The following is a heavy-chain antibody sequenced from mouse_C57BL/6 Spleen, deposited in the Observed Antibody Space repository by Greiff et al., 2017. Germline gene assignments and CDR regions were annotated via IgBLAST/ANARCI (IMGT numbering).Heavy chain of an antibody. CDR2: IYPGAGDT. J-gene: IGHJ3*01. Sequence: QVQLQQSGPELVKPGASVTISCKASGYAFSSSWMNWVKQRPGKGLEWIGRIYPGAGDTNYNGKFKGKAILTADKSSSTAYMRLSSLTSEDSAVYFCARSSYLAWFAYWGQGTLVTVSA. V-gene: IGHV1-82*01. CDR3: ARSSYLAWFAY. CDR1: GYAFSSSW.